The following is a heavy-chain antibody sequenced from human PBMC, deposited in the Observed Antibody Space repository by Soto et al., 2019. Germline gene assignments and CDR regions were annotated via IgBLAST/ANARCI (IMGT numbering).Heavy chain of an antibody. Sequence: QVQLVESGGGVVQPGRSLRLSCAASGFTFRSYGMHWVRQAPGKGLEWVAVIWYDGNNKYYADSVKGRFTISRDNSKNTVYLQLNDLRAEDTALYYCARGGLAAAGIDCWGQGTLVTVSS. J-gene: IGHJ4*02. V-gene: IGHV3-33*01. CDR1: GFTFRSYG. D-gene: IGHD6-13*01. CDR2: IWYDGNNK. CDR3: ARGGLAAAGIDC.